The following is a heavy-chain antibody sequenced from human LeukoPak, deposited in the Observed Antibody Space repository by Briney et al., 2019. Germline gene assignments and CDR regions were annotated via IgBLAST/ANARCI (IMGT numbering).Heavy chain of an antibody. CDR1: GGSIRSYY. V-gene: IGHV4-59*01. D-gene: IGHD3-10*01. Sequence: SETLSLTCTVSGGSIRSYYWSWLRQPPGEGLEWIGYIYYSGSTNYNPSLKSRVTISVDTSKNQFSLKLSSVTAADTAVYYCARAIREYYYGSGSYGFRYYFDYWGQGTLVTVSS. CDR2: IYYSGST. J-gene: IGHJ4*02. CDR3: ARAIREYYYGSGSYGFRYYFDY.